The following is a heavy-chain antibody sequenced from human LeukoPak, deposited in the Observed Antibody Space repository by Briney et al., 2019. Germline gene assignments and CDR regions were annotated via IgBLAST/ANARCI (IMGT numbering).Heavy chain of an antibody. Sequence: GGSLRLSCAASGFTFSSYGMSWVRQAPGKGLEWVAAISGIGGSTYYADSVKGRFTISRDNAKNSLYLQMNSLRAEDTAVYYCARRLRRNYFDYWGQGTLVTVSS. D-gene: IGHD4-17*01. CDR1: GFTFSSYG. CDR2: ISGIGGST. J-gene: IGHJ4*02. V-gene: IGHV3-23*01. CDR3: ARRLRRNYFDY.